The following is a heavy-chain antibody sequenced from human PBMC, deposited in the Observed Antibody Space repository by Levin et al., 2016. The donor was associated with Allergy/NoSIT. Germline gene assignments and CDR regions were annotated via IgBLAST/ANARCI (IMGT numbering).Heavy chain of an antibody. D-gene: IGHD3-10*01. Sequence: LSLTCAASGFTFSDYGTNWVRQAPGKGLEWISYIDSSGAPVYYADSVRGRFTISRDNAKGSLYLEMNSLTVEDTAVYYCARERPATYYGSGSFDHWGQGTLVTVSS. CDR1: GFTFSDYG. CDR2: IDSSGAPV. CDR3: ARERPATYYGSGSFDH. V-gene: IGHV3-48*03. J-gene: IGHJ4*02.